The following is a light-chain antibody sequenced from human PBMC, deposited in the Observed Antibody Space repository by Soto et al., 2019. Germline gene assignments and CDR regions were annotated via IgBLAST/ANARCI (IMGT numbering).Light chain of an antibody. J-gene: IGLJ2*01. V-gene: IGLV2-14*01. CDR3: CSYAGGYTHAV. CDR2: EVT. CDR1: SSDVGGYNY. Sequence: QSALTQPASVSGSPGQSITISCTGTSSDVGGYNYVSWYQHHPGKAPKLMIYEVTNRPSGVSNRFSGYKSGNTAPLTISGLQAEDEADYYRCSYAGGYTHAVFGGGTKLTVL.